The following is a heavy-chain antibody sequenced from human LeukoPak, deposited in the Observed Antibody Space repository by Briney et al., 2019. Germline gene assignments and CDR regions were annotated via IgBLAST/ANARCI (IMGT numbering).Heavy chain of an antibody. D-gene: IGHD1-26*01. V-gene: IGHV5-51*01. J-gene: IGHJ5*02. CDR1: GYSFTTHW. Sequence: GESLKISCKGSGYSFTTHWIGWVRQMPGKGLELMGIIYPGGSDTRYSPSFQGQVTISADKSISTAYLQWSSLQASDTAMYYCARHAEGATDSWFDPWGQGTVVTVSS. CDR3: ARHAEGATDSWFDP. CDR2: IYPGGSDT.